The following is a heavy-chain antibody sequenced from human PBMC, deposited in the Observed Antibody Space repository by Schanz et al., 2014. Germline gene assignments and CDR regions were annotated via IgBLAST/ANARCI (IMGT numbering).Heavy chain of an antibody. V-gene: IGHV3-7*01. J-gene: IGHJ4*02. CDR2: IKQDESER. CDR3: ARDKGGYYPFDY. CDR1: GFTFADYY. D-gene: IGHD3-3*01. Sequence: EVQLLESGGGLFKPGGSLRLSCAGSGFTFADYYMTWIRQAPGKGLEWVANIKQDESERSYVDSVKGRFTISRDNAKNSLYLQMNSLRAEDTAVYYCARDKGGYYPFDYWGQGTLVTVSS.